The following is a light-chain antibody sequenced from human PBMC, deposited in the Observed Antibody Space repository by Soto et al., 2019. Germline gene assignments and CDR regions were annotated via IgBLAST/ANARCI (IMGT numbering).Light chain of an antibody. CDR2: AAS. Sequence: DIPLTQSPTFLSASVPDRVTITYRASQGVSSYLAWYQQKPGKAPKLLIYAASTLQRGVPSRFSGSGSGTEFTLTISSLQPEDFAIYYCQQANSFPLTFGGGTKVDIK. CDR1: QGVSSY. CDR3: QQANSFPLT. V-gene: IGKV1-9*01. J-gene: IGKJ4*01.